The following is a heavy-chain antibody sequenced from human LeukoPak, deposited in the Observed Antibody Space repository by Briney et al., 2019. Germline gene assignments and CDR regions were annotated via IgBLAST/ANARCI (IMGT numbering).Heavy chain of an antibody. CDR3: ARDPRGGDY. Sequence: PSETLSLTCTVSGGSISSYYWSWIRQPPGKGLEWIGYIYYSGSTNYNPSLKSRVTISVDTSKNQFSLKLSSVTAADTAVYYCARDPRGGDYWGQGTLVTVSS. D-gene: IGHD3-10*01. CDR1: GGSISSYY. CDR2: IYYSGST. J-gene: IGHJ4*02. V-gene: IGHV4-59*12.